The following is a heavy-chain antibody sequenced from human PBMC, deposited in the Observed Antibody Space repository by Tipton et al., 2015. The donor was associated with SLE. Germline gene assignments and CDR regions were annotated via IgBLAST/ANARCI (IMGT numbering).Heavy chain of an antibody. CDR3: ARGGGSYYDY. J-gene: IGHJ4*02. V-gene: IGHV4-4*07. Sequence: TLSLTCTVSGGSISGYYWSWIRQPAGKGLEWIGRIYSSGSTIYNPSLKSRLTLSLDTSKNQFSLRVRSVTAAGTAVYYCARGGGSYYDYRGQGTLVTVSS. CDR1: GGSISGYY. D-gene: IGHD1-26*01. CDR2: IYSSGST.